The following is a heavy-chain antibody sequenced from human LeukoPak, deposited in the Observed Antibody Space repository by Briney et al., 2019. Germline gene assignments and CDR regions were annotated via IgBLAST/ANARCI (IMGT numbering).Heavy chain of an antibody. J-gene: IGHJ6*02. CDR1: GYTFTSYG. V-gene: IGHV1-18*01. D-gene: IGHD6-19*01. Sequence: GASVKVSCKASGYTFTSYGISWVRQAPGQGLEWMGWISAYNGNTNYAQKLQGRVTMTTDTSTSTAYMELRSLRSDDTAVYYCARDGAYSSGWYLLYGHYYGMDVWGQGTTVTVSS. CDR3: ARDGAYSSGWYLLYGHYYGMDV. CDR2: ISAYNGNT.